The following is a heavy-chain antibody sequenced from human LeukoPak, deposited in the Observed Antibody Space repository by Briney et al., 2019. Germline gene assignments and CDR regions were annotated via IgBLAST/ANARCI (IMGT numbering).Heavy chain of an antibody. CDR1: GFTFSSYA. Sequence: GGSLGLSCAASGFTFSSYAMHWVRQAPGKGLEWVAVISYDGSNKYYADSVKGRLTISRDNSKNTLYLQMNSLRAEDTAVYYCAREPRSRWARGDAFDIWGQGTMVTVSS. CDR3: AREPRSRWARGDAFDI. V-gene: IGHV3-30-3*01. CDR2: ISYDGSNK. J-gene: IGHJ3*02. D-gene: IGHD1-26*01.